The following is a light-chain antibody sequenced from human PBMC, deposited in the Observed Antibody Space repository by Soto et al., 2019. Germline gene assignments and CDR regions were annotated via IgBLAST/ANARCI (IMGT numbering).Light chain of an antibody. V-gene: IGKV3D-15*01. J-gene: IGKJ1*01. CDR1: QSLSSS. Sequence: VMTQSPATLSVSPGEGATLPCRASQSLSSSLAWYQQKPGQAPRLLIYGASTRAAGIPARFSGSGSGTDFTLTINSLAPEDFAIYYCHQRQSWPRTFGQGTKVDIK. CDR2: GAS. CDR3: HQRQSWPRT.